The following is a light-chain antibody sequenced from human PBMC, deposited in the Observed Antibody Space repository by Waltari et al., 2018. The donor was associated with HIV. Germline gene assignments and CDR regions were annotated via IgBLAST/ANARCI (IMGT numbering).Light chain of an antibody. V-gene: IGKV4-1*01. J-gene: IGKJ2*01. Sequence: DIVMTQSPDSLAVSLGERATINCKSSQSVLYNSNNKNYLSWYQQKPGQPPKLLIYWASTRESVVPDRFSVSGSGTDFTLTISSLQAEDVAVYYCHQYYSTPYTFGQGTKLEIK. CDR3: HQYYSTPYT. CDR2: WAS. CDR1: QSVLYNSNNKNY.